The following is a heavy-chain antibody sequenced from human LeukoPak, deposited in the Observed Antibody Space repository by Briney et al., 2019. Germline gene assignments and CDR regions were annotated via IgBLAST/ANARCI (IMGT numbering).Heavy chain of an antibody. CDR1: GFIFSTYE. J-gene: IGHJ4*02. Sequence: GGSLRLSCATSGFIFSTYEMNWVRQAPGKGLEWVAHISRSGTALYYADSVKGRFTISRDNARNSLDLQMNSLRAEDTAVYYCAKWSELPYFDYWGQGAPVTVSS. V-gene: IGHV3-48*03. CDR2: ISRSGTAL. D-gene: IGHD2-15*01. CDR3: AKWSELPYFDY.